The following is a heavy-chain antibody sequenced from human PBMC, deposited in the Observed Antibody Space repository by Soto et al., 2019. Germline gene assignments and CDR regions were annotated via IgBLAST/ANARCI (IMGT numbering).Heavy chain of an antibody. CDR1: GGSISSYY. CDR3: ARETTGYSSSWYDLYSNWFDP. CDR2: TYTSGST. D-gene: IGHD6-13*01. J-gene: IGHJ5*02. V-gene: IGHV4-4*07. Sequence: SETLSLTCTVSGGSISSYYWSWIRQPAGKGLEWIGRTYTSGSTNYNPSLKSRVTMSVDTSKNQFSLKLSSVTAADTAVYYCARETTGYSSSWYDLYSNWFDPWGQGTLVTVSS.